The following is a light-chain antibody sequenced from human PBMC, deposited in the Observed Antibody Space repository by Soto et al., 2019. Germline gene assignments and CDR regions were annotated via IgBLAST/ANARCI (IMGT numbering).Light chain of an antibody. V-gene: IGKV3-20*01. CDR2: DAS. J-gene: IGKJ1*01. CDR3: QQYGSSPRT. Sequence: EIVLTQSPGTLSLSPGERATLSCRASQSVSSSYLAWYQQKPGQAPRLLIYDASSRATGIPDRFSGSGSGTDFTLTISRLEPEDFAVYYCQQYGSSPRTFGQGPRWKSN. CDR1: QSVSSSY.